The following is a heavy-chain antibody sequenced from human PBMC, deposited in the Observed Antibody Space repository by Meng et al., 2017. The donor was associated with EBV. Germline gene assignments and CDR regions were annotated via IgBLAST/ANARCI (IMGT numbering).Heavy chain of an antibody. V-gene: IGHV1-69*01. D-gene: IGHD3-10*01. Sequence: QVQLVQSGAEVKKPGSSVKVSCKTSGGTLRRDVVSWVRQAAGKGLEWMGGLIPKSDAPYYAQKFQDRVTITADESTSTHYMDLSGLRSEDTAVYYCASESGRGFTPDYWGQGTLVTVSS. CDR1: GGTLRRDV. CDR3: ASESGRGFTPDY. J-gene: IGHJ4*02. CDR2: LIPKSDAP.